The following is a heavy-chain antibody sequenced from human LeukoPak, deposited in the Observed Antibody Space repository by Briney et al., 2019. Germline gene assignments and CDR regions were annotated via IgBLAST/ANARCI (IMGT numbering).Heavy chain of an antibody. CDR2: MYYNGST. CDR3: ARESRDDNNNYRPLDY. D-gene: IGHD4-11*01. V-gene: IGHV4-39*07. J-gene: IGHJ4*02. Sequence: SETLSLTCTVSGASLSSTTYYWGWIRQPPGKGLEWIGTMYYNGSTYNNPSLKSRVTISGDTSKNQFSLKLSSVTAADTAVYYCARESRDDNNNYRPLDYWGQGTLVTVSS. CDR1: GASLSSTTYY.